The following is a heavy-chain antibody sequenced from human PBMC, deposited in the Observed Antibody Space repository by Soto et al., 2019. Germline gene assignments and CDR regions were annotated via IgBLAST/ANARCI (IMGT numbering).Heavy chain of an antibody. J-gene: IGHJ4*02. V-gene: IGHV3-66*01. Sequence: EVQLVESGGGLVQPGGSLRLSCAASGFTVSTYYMNWVRQAPGEGLEWVSVVYSGGTTYYADSVRGRFTISRDNSKSTLFLQMNSLRAEDTAVYYCARGGSASRDFESWGQGTLVTVSS. CDR1: GFTVSTYY. CDR2: VYSGGTT. D-gene: IGHD3-10*01. CDR3: ARGGSASRDFES.